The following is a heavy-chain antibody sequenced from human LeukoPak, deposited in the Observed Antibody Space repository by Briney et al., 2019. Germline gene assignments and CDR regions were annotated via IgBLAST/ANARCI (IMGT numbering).Heavy chain of an antibody. CDR2: ISTSSSTI. Sequence: GGSLRLSCAASGFTFGSYSMNWVRQAPGKGLEWISYISTSSSTIYYADSVKGRFTISRDNAKNSLYLQVNSLRADDTAVYYCARWGTTTNWGQGTLVTVSS. D-gene: IGHD1-26*01. J-gene: IGHJ4*02. V-gene: IGHV3-48*01. CDR1: GFTFGSYS. CDR3: ARWGTTTN.